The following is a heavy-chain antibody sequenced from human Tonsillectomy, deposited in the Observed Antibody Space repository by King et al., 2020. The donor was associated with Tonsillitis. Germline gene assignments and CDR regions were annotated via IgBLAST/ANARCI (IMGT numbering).Heavy chain of an antibody. V-gene: IGHV4-4*02. CDR2: IYHSGST. CDR1: GGSISSSNW. Sequence: QLQESGPGLVKPSGTLSLTCAVSGGSISSSNWWSWVRQPPGKGLEWIGEIYHSGSTNYNPSPKSRVPISVEKSKNQFSLKLSSVTAADTAVYYCARATVVRGDDAFDIWGQGTMVTVSS. J-gene: IGHJ3*02. CDR3: ARATVVRGDDAFDI. D-gene: IGHD3-10*01.